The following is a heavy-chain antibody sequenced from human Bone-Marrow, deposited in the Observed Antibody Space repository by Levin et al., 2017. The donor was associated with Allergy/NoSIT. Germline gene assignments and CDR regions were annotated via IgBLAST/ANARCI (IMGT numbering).Heavy chain of an antibody. CDR3: AKGMELWDIIAVGSPFDY. CDR1: GFTFSTYA. D-gene: IGHD6-19*01. V-gene: IGHV3-23*01. Sequence: GESLKISCTASGFTFSTYAMSWVRQAPGKGLEWVSSISGGGGRTDYADSVKGRFTISRDNSKNTLYLQMNSLRVEDTAVYYCAKGMELWDIIAVGSPFDYWGQGTLVTVSS. CDR2: ISGGGGRT. J-gene: IGHJ4*02.